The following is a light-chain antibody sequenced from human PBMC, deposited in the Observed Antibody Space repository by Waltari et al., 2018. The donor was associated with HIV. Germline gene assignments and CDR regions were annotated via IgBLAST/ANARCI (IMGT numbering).Light chain of an antibody. CDR1: SSNIGNNA. J-gene: IGLJ1*01. V-gene: IGLV1-36*01. CDR3: AAWDDSLHGYV. Sequence: QSVLTQPPSVSAAPRQRVTISCSGSSSNIGNNAVNWYQQLPGKAPKLLIYYDDLRPAGVSARFSGSKSGTSASLAISGLHSDDEADYYCAAWDDSLHGYVFGPGTKVTV. CDR2: YDD.